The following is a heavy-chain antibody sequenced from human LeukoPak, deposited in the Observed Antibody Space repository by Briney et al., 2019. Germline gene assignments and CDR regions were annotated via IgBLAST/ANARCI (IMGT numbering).Heavy chain of an antibody. Sequence: AASVKVSCKASGYTFTSYYMHWVRQAPGQGLEWMGIINPSGGSTSYAQKFQGRVTMTRDTSISTAYMELSRLRSDDTAVYYCARAGITYSESYGWFDPWGQGTLVTVSS. CDR2: INPSGGST. CDR1: GYTFTSYY. J-gene: IGHJ5*02. CDR3: ARAGITYSESYGWFDP. D-gene: IGHD1-26*01. V-gene: IGHV1-46*01.